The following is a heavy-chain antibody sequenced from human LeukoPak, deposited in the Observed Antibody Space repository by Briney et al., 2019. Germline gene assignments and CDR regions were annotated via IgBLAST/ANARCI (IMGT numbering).Heavy chain of an antibody. CDR3: AKDGDSSGYPYYFDY. D-gene: IGHD3-22*01. V-gene: IGHV1-2*06. J-gene: IGHJ4*02. CDR2: INPNSGDR. Sequence: ASVKVSCKASGYTFTGYYMHWVRQAPGQGLEWMGRINPNSGDRNYAQKFQGRVTMTRDTSINTAYMELSRLTSDDTAVYYCAKDGDSSGYPYYFDYWGQGTLVTVSS. CDR1: GYTFTGYY.